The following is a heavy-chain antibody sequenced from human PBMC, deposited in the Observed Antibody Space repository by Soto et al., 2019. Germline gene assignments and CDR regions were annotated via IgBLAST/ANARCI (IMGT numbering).Heavy chain of an antibody. D-gene: IGHD6-19*01. V-gene: IGHV3-53*01. J-gene: IGHJ4*02. Sequence: EVQLVESGGGLIQPGGSLGLSCAASGFAFSSKSMTWVRQAPGKGLEWVSVIYGGGTTYYADSVKGRFTISRDTSKNTLYLQMNSLRAEDTAVYYCVQTTGWPGFDFWGQGTLVTVSS. CDR3: VQTTGWPGFDF. CDR2: IYGGGTT. CDR1: GFAFSSKS.